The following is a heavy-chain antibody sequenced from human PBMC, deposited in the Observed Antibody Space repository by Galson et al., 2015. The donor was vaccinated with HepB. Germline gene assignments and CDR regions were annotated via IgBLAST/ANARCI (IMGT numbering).Heavy chain of an antibody. CDR1: GFTFSSHA. CDR2: ISGGGST. V-gene: IGHV3-43D*03. J-gene: IGHJ4*02. Sequence: SLRLSCAVSGFTFSSHAMSWVRQAPGKGLEWVSAISGGGSTYYADSVKGRFTISRDNSKNSLYLQMNSLRAEDTALYYCAKDLEETVNGELGYWGQGTLVTVSS. D-gene: IGHD1-7*01. CDR3: AKDLEETVNGELGY.